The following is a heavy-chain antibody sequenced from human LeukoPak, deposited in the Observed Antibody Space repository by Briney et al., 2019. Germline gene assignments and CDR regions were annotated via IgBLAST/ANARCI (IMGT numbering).Heavy chain of an antibody. Sequence: AGGSLRLSCAASGFTFSTYEMTWVRQSPGKGLEWVSSISSSSSYIYYADSVKGRFTISRDNAKNSLYLQMNSLRAEDTAVYYCARVRFGELLPPTWGQGTLVTVSS. CDR3: ARVRFGELLPPT. J-gene: IGHJ5*02. D-gene: IGHD3-10*01. V-gene: IGHV3-21*01. CDR1: GFTFSTYE. CDR2: ISSSSSYI.